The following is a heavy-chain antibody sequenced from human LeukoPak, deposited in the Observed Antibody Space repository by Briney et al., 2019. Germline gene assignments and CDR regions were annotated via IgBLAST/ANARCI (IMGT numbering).Heavy chain of an antibody. V-gene: IGHV1-46*01. CDR1: EDTFTYYH. J-gene: IGHJ4*02. Sequence: ASVKVSCKASEDTFTYYHIHWVRQAPGQGVEWMGAVYATGGTTINTQNFQGRVTMTRDTSTGTVYMELSSLRFEDTAMCYCATEAPRSYYFDYWGQGILVTVSS. CDR2: VYATGGTT. CDR3: ATEAPRSYYFDY.